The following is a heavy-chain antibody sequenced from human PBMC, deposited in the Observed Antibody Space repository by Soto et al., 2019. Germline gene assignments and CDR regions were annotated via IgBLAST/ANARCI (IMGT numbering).Heavy chain of an antibody. J-gene: IGHJ6*02. V-gene: IGHV4-30-4*01. CDR3: AREVNNYYGMDV. CDR2: ISYSGST. Sequence: QVQLQESGPGLVKPSQTLSLTCSISGASISSDDYYWSWFRQPPGKGLEWIGYISYSGSTYYNPSLKSRMTISVDTSKTQFSLIRSSVTAADTAVFYCAREVNNYYGMDVWGQGTTVTVSS. CDR1: GASISSDDYY.